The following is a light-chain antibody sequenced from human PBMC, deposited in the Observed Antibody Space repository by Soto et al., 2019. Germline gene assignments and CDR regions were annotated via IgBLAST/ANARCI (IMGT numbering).Light chain of an antibody. Sequence: QSVLTQPPSASGTPGQRVSISCSGTNSNIGGNYVYWYQHVPGKAPKLLISLNNQRPSGVPDRFSGTKSGTSASLAISGLRSEDEAHYYCCSSAGTYTYVVFGGGTKLTVL. J-gene: IGLJ2*01. CDR2: LNN. CDR3: CSSAGTYTYVV. V-gene: IGLV1-47*02. CDR1: NSNIGGNY.